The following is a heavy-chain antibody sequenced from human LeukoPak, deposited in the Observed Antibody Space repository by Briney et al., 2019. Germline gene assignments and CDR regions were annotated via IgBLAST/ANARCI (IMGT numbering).Heavy chain of an antibody. CDR2: INHSGST. CDR3: ARGPDTAMEYYYYYMDV. D-gene: IGHD5-18*01. V-gene: IGHV4-34*01. Sequence: SETLSLTCAVYGGSFSGYYWSWIRQPPGKGLEWIGEINHSGSTNYNPSLKSRVTISVDTSKNQFSLKLSSVTAADTAVYYCARGPDTAMEYYYYYMDVWGKGTTVTVSS. J-gene: IGHJ6*03. CDR1: GGSFSGYY.